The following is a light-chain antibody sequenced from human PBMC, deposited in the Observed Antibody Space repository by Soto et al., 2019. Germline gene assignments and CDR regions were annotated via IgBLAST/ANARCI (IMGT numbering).Light chain of an antibody. CDR2: GAS. Sequence: EIVLTQSPGTLSLSPGERATLSCRASQSVSSSYLAWYQQKPGQAPRLLIYGASSRATGIPDRFSGSGSGIDFTLTISSLEPEDFAVYYFQLYSNSYTFGQGTKLDIK. CDR1: QSVSSSY. J-gene: IGKJ2*01. CDR3: QLYSNSYT. V-gene: IGKV3-20*01.